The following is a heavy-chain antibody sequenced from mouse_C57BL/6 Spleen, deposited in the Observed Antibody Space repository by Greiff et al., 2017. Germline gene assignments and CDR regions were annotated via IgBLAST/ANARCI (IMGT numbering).Heavy chain of an antibody. Sequence: EVKLLESGGGLVQPKGSLKLSCAASGFSFNTYAMNWVRQAPGKGLEWVARIRSKSNNYATYYADSVKDRFTISRDDSESMLYLQMNNLKTEDTAMYYCVTYGSSYYAMDYWGQGTSVTVSS. CDR3: VTYGSSYYAMDY. D-gene: IGHD1-1*01. V-gene: IGHV10-1*01. CDR2: IRSKSNNYAT. J-gene: IGHJ4*01. CDR1: GFSFNTYA.